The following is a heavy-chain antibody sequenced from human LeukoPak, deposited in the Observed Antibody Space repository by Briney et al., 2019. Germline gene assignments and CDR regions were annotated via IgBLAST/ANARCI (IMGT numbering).Heavy chain of an antibody. Sequence: ASVKVSCKASGGTFSSYAISWVRQAPGQGLEWMGRIIPILGIANYAQKLQGRVTMTTDTSTSTAYMELRSLRSDDTAVYYCARASGSYGFDYWGQGTLVTVSS. J-gene: IGHJ4*02. V-gene: IGHV1-69*04. D-gene: IGHD1-26*01. CDR2: IIPILGIA. CDR1: GGTFSSYA. CDR3: ARASGSYGFDY.